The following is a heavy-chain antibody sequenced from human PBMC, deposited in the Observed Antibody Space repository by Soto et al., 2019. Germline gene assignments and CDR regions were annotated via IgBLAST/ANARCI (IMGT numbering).Heavy chain of an antibody. J-gene: IGHJ4*02. CDR1: GFTFTRYI. V-gene: IGHV3-21*06. Sequence: LRLSCAASGFTFTRYIMNWVRQAPGKGLEWVSSISSTTNYIYYGDSMKGRFTISRDNAKNSLYLEMNSLRAEDTAVYYCARESEDLTSNFDYWGQGTLVTAPQ. CDR2: ISSTTNYI. CDR3: ARESEDLTSNFDY.